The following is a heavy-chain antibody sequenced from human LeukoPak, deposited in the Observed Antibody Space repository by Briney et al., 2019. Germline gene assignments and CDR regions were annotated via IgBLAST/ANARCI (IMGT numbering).Heavy chain of an antibody. J-gene: IGHJ5*02. CDR1: GFTFSDYY. CDR2: INHSGST. V-gene: IGHV4-34*01. Sequence: GSLRLSCAASGFTFSDYYMSWIRQPPGKGLEWIGEINHSGSTNYNPSLKSRVTISVDTSKNQFSLKLSSVTAADTAVYYCARGRQRAAWAIRVNWFDPWGQGTLVTVSS. D-gene: IGHD6-25*01. CDR3: ARGRQRAAWAIRVNWFDP.